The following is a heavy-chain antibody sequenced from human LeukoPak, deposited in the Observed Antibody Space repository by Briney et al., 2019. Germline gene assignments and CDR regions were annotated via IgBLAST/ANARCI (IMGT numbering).Heavy chain of an antibody. CDR2: IYTSGST. CDR1: GGSISGYY. J-gene: IGHJ4*02. Sequence: SETLSLTCTVSGGSISGYYWSWIRQPPGKGLEWIGYIYTSGSTNYNPSLKSRVTISLDTSKNQFSLRLDSVTAADTAVYYCARRGSGYPYYFDYWGQGTLVTVSS. V-gene: IGHV4-4*09. D-gene: IGHD3-22*01. CDR3: ARRGSGYPYYFDY.